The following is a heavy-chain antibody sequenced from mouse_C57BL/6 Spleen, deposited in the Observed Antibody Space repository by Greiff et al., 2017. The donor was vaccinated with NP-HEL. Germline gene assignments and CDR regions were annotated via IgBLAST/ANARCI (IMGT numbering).Heavy chain of an antibody. CDR3: ARHEGGYSLDY. CDR1: GYTFTEYT. V-gene: IGHV1-62-2*01. J-gene: IGHJ2*01. Sequence: VKLVESGAELVKPGASVKLSCTASGYTFTEYTIHWVKQRSGQGLEWIGWFYPGGGSIKYNEKFKDKATLTADKSSSTVYMELSILTSEDAAVYFCARHEGGYSLDYWGQGTTLTVSS. D-gene: IGHD2-3*01. CDR2: FYPGGGSI.